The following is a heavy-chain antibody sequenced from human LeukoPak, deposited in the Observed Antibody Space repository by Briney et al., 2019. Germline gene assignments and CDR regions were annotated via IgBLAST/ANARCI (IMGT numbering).Heavy chain of an antibody. CDR3: AREREQLVLWFDP. V-gene: IGHV4-31*03. Sequence: PPQTLSLTCTVSGGSISSGDYYWSWIRQHPGKGLEWIGYVYYSGSTYYNPSLKSRVTISVDTSKNQFSLKLNSLTAADAAVYYCAREREQLVLWFDPWGQGTLVSVSS. J-gene: IGHJ5*02. D-gene: IGHD6-6*01. CDR1: GGSISSGDYY. CDR2: VYYSGST.